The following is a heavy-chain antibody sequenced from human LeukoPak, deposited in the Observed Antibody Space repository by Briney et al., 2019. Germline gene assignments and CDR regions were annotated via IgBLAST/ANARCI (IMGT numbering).Heavy chain of an antibody. V-gene: IGHV4-59*01. CDR2: IYYSGST. Sequence: SETLSLTCTVSGGSISSYYWSWIRQPPGKGLEWIGYIYYSGSTNYNPSLKSRVTISVDTSKNQFSLKLSSETAADTAVYYCASAPGYSYGFDYWGQGTLVTVSS. D-gene: IGHD5-18*01. CDR1: GGSISSYY. CDR3: ASAPGYSYGFDY. J-gene: IGHJ4*02.